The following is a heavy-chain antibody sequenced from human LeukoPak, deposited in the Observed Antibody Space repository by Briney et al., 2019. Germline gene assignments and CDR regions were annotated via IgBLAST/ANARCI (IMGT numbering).Heavy chain of an antibody. Sequence: PGGSLRLSCAASGFTFSNYGMDWVRQAPGRGLEWVSLIQSDGSNTYSADSVKGRFTISRDNTRNTLHLQMNGLRPEDTAVYYCAERYCKSATCRSDMDAWGQGTTVTVSS. CDR3: AERYCKSATCRSDMDA. CDR1: GFTFSNYG. D-gene: IGHD2-15*01. V-gene: IGHV3-30*02. J-gene: IGHJ6*02. CDR2: IQSDGSNT.